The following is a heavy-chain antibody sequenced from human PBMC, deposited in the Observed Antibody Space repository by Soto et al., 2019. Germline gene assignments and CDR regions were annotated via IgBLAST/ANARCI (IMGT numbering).Heavy chain of an antibody. CDR1: GFTFNTYW. CDR2: IKRDGSEK. V-gene: IGHV3-7*01. Sequence: PGGSLRLSCAASGFTFNTYWMSWVRQAPGKGLEWVANIKRDGSEKNYVDSVKGRFTISRDNAKNSLYLQLNSLRVDDTAVYYCARDPRSYFDCWGQGTLVTVSS. CDR3: ARDPRSYFDC. J-gene: IGHJ4*02.